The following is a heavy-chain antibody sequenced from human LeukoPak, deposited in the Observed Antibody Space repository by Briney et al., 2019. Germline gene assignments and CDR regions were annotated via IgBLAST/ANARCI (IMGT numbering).Heavy chain of an antibody. CDR2: IYHSGST. CDR3: AREPYSSSSPAFDI. J-gene: IGHJ3*02. V-gene: IGHV4-30-2*01. D-gene: IGHD6-6*01. CDR1: GGSISSGGYY. Sequence: SETLSLTCTVSGGSISSGGYYWSWIRQPPGKGLEWIGYIYHSGSTYYNPSLKSRVTISVGRSKNQFSLKLSSVTAADTAVYYCAREPYSSSSPAFDIWGQGTMVTVSS.